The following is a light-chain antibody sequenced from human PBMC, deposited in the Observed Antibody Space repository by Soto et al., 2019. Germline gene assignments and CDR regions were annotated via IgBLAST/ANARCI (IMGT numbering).Light chain of an antibody. Sequence: DIQMTQSPSTLSASVGDRVTITCRASQSCGTSLAWYQQRPGKAPNLLIYKASNLESGVPSRFSGSGSGTEFTLTISSVQPDDFENYYCQQYINYWTFGQGTKVEIK. V-gene: IGKV1-5*03. CDR3: QQYINYWT. CDR2: KAS. CDR1: QSCGTS. J-gene: IGKJ1*01.